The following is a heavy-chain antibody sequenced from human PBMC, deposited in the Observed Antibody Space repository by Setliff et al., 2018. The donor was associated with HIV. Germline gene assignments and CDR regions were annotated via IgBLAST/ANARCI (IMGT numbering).Heavy chain of an antibody. Sequence: SVKVSCKASGDSLSNYVITWVRRAPGQGLEWMGGIVPLFGTTNYAQNFQGRLTITTDQIMTTAYMELTSLRSEDTAVYYCASGSGYCTKGDCYIGVHRTPDKYYFDSWGQGTLVTVSS. CDR1: GDSLSNYV. CDR2: IVPLFGTT. CDR3: ASGSGYCTKGDCYIGVHRTPDKYYFDS. D-gene: IGHD2-8*01. J-gene: IGHJ4*02. V-gene: IGHV1-69*05.